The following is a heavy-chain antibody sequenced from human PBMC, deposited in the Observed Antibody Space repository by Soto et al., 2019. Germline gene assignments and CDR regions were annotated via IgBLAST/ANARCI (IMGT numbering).Heavy chain of an antibody. D-gene: IGHD6-13*01. CDR2: IVPVFPSV. CDR1: GGAFNNYA. V-gene: IGHV1-69*18. J-gene: IGHJ6*02. Sequence: QVQLVQSGAEVKRPGSSVKVSCKASGGAFNNYAIYWVRQAPGQGLEWLGTIVPVFPSVYYAPRFQGRLTITADVSTDTVYMMLTSLKSEDTAVYYCAREMPSTEAAYFYYGLNVWCQGTSVTVSS. CDR3: AREMPSTEAAYFYYGLNV.